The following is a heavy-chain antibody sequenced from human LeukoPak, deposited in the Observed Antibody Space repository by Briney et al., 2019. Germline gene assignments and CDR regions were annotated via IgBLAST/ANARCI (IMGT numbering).Heavy chain of an antibody. CDR1: GFTFSNYW. J-gene: IGHJ4*02. D-gene: IGHD6-13*01. CDR3: AKVDSSSWSH. Sequence: GGSLRLSCAASGFTFSNYWMHWIRQVPGKGLVWVSHIKYDGSATNYAKSVKGRFTISRDNSKNTLYLQMTSLRAEDTAVYYCAKVDSSSWSHWGQGALVTVSS. V-gene: IGHV3-74*01. CDR2: IKYDGSAT.